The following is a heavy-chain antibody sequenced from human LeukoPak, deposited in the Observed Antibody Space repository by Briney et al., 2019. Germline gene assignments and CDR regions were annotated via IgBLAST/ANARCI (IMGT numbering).Heavy chain of an antibody. CDR1: GFTFSSYA. D-gene: IGHD1-14*01. CDR3: ARGGREEPGYYYMDV. V-gene: IGHV3-21*01. Sequence: GGSLRLSCAASGFTFSSYAMSWVRQAPGKGLEWVSSISSSSYIYYADSVKGRFTISRDNAKNSLYLQMNSLRAEDTAVYYCARGGREEPGYYYMDVWGKGTTVTVSS. CDR2: ISSSSYI. J-gene: IGHJ6*03.